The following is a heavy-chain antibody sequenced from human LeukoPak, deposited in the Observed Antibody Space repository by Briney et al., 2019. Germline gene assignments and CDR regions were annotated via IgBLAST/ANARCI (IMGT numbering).Heavy chain of an antibody. Sequence: SETLSLTCTVSGGSINNYYWSWIRQPAGKGLEWIGRIYTRGSTNYNPSLKSRVTMSVDTSKNQFSLKLSSVTAADTAVYYCARVRYCSADICSGGDAFDIWGQGTMVSVSS. CDR3: ARVRYCSADICSGGDAFDI. CDR1: GGSINNYY. D-gene: IGHD2-15*01. CDR2: IYTRGST. V-gene: IGHV4-4*07. J-gene: IGHJ3*02.